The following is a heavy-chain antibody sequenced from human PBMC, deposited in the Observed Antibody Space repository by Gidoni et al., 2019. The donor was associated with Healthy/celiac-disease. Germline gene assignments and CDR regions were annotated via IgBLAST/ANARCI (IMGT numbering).Heavy chain of an antibody. V-gene: IGHV4-34*01. CDR1: GGSFSGYY. Sequence: QVPLQQWGAGLLTPSETLSLTCAVYGGSFSGYYWGWIRQPPGKGLEWIGEINHSGSTNYNPSLKSRVTISVDTSKNQFSLKLSSVTAADTAVYYCASQSNIVYGGSYWGQGTLVTVSS. CDR2: INHSGST. J-gene: IGHJ4*02. D-gene: IGHD4-17*01. CDR3: ASQSNIVYGGSY.